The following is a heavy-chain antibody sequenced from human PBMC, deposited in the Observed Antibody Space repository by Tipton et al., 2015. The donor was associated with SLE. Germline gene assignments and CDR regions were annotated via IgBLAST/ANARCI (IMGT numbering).Heavy chain of an antibody. CDR2: IYYTGST. V-gene: IGHV4-39*01. CDR3: VRQRLWSDY. D-gene: IGHD2-21*01. CDR1: GGSISRGGYY. J-gene: IGHJ4*02. Sequence: TLSLTCTVSGGSISRGGYYWSWIRQHPGKGLEWIGNIYYTGSTYYNPSLRSRVTISIDTSKSHFSLKLTSVTATDTAVYYCVRQRLWSDYWGQGNLVTVSS.